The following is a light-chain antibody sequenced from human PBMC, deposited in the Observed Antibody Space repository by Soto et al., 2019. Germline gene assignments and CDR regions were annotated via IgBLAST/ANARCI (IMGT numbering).Light chain of an antibody. CDR3: HHYNSESWE. CDR2: KVS. V-gene: IGKV1-5*03. J-gene: IGKJ1*01. Sequence: DIQMTQSPSTLSGSVGDRVTITCRASQTISSWLAWYQQKSGKVPKLLIYKVSTLKNGLPSRCSGSRSGTEFSLTISSLETDDFETYYWHHYNSESWEFGQGTKV. CDR1: QTISSW.